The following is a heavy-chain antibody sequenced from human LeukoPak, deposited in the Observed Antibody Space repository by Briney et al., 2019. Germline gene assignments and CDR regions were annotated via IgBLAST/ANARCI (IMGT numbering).Heavy chain of an antibody. CDR3: ASNTATVFDY. CDR2: VYYSGST. CDR1: GDFIIAYY. Sequence: SETLSLTCTVSGDFIIAYYWSWIRQPPGKGLEWIGYVYYSGSTEYNPSLRSRVTMSLEMSKHQFSLNLTSVTAADTAVYYCASNTATVFDYWGQGALVTVSS. J-gene: IGHJ4*02. D-gene: IGHD2-21*02. V-gene: IGHV4-59*01.